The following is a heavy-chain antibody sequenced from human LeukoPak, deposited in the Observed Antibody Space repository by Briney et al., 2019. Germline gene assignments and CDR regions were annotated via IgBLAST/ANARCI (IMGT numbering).Heavy chain of an antibody. CDR3: ARGLNSIFGVAIHYYYMDV. V-gene: IGHV4-59*11. CDR1: GGSISSHY. Sequence: SETLSLTCTVSGGSISSHYWSWIRQSPGKGLEWIGCIYYSGSSNYNPSLKSRVTISVDTSKNQFSLKLSSVTAADTAVYYCARGLNSIFGVAIHYYYMDVWGKGTTVTVSS. D-gene: IGHD3-3*01. J-gene: IGHJ6*03. CDR2: IYYSGSS.